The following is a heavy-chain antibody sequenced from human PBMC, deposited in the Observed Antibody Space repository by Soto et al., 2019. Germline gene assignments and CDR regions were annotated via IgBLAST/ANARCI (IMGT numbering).Heavy chain of an antibody. CDR3: ARFWYSYGLSFDY. D-gene: IGHD5-18*01. CDR1: GGSVSSGSYY. V-gene: IGHV4-61*01. Sequence: PSETLSLTCTVSGGSVSSGSYYWSWIRQPPGKGLEWIGYIYYSGSTNYNPSLKSRVTISVDTSKNQFSLKLSSVTAADTAVYYCARFWYSYGLSFDYWGQGTLVTVSS. CDR2: IYYSGST. J-gene: IGHJ4*02.